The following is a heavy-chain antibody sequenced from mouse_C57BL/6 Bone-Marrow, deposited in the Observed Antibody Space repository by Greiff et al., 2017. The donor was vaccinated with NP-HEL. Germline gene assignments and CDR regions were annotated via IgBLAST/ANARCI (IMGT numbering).Heavy chain of an antibody. J-gene: IGHJ2*01. CDR3: AREMGVLRGNY. D-gene: IGHD1-1*01. V-gene: IGHV5-4*01. Sequence: EVKLVESGGGLVKPGGSLKLSCAASGFTFSSYAMSWVRQTPEKRLEWVATISDGGSYTYYPDNVKGRFTISRDNAKNNLYLQMSHLKSEDTAMYYCAREMGVLRGNYWGQGTTLTVSS. CDR2: ISDGGSYT. CDR1: GFTFSSYA.